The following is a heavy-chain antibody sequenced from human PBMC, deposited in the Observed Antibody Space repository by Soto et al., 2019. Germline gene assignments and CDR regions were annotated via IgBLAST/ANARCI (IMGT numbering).Heavy chain of an antibody. CDR2: VNHGGST. CDR3: AREWWSGSLIGGSL. D-gene: IGHD3-3*01. CDR1: GGSFSDYY. J-gene: IGHJ4*02. V-gene: IGHV4-34*01. Sequence: QVQLQQWGAGLLKPSETLSLTCPVNGGSFSDYYWTWIRQPPGKGLEWIGEVNHGGSTHYNPSLKRRVSISVGTSKKQFSLNLTFVTAADTAVYYCAREWWSGSLIGGSLGGEGTLVTVSS.